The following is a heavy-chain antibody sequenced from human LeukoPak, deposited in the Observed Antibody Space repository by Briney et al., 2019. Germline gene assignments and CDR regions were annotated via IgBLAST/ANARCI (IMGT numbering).Heavy chain of an antibody. CDR2: IFDTGST. CDR3: VRSHFYGSGVDP. CDR1: CGSISTIPLY. J-gene: IGHJ5*02. V-gene: IGHV4-39*01. D-gene: IGHD3-10*01. Sequence: PSETLSLTCTVSCGSISTIPLYRGWIRQPPGKGLEWIGSIFDTGSTYDNPSLKSRVTISVDTSRNQFSLRLSSVTATDTAVYYCVRSHFYGSGVDPWGQGTLVTVSS.